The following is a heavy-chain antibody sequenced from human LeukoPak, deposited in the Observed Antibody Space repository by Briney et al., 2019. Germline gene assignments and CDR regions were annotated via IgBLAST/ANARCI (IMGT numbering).Heavy chain of an antibody. CDR3: ARVGVVTGLRAFDI. V-gene: IGHV4-39*07. D-gene: IGHD3-22*01. CDR2: IYYSGST. J-gene: IGHJ3*02. Sequence: SETLSLTCTVSGGSISSSSYYWGWIRQPPGKGLEWIGSIYYSGSTYHNPSLKSRVTISVDTSKNQFSLKLSSVTAADTAVYYCARVGVVTGLRAFDIWGQGTMVTVSS. CDR1: GGSISSSSYY.